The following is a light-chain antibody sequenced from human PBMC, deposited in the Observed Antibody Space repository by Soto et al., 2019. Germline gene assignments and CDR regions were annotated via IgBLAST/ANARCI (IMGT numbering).Light chain of an antibody. Sequence: DIQMTQSPSSLSASVGDRVTITCRASQTISSYLNWYQQKPGNAPKVLIYAASSLRSGVPSRFNGSGSETDFTLTIISLQPEDFATYYCQQSHTWTFGQGTKVELK. J-gene: IGKJ1*01. CDR2: AAS. CDR3: QQSHTWT. V-gene: IGKV1-39*01. CDR1: QTISSY.